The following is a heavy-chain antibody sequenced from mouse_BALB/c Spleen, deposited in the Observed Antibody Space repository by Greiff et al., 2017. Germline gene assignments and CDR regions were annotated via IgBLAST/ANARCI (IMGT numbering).Heavy chain of an antibody. D-gene: IGHD1-1*01. V-gene: IGHV14-3*02. CDR2: IDPANGNT. J-gene: IGHJ2*01. CDR3: ASYGSSRYYFDD. Sequence: EVQLQQSGAELVKPGASVKLSCTASGFNIKDTYMHWVKQRPEQGLEWIGRIDPANGNTKYDPKFQGKATITADTSSNTAYLQLSSLTSEDTAVYYCASYGSSRYYFDDWGQGTTLTVSS. CDR1: GFNIKDTY.